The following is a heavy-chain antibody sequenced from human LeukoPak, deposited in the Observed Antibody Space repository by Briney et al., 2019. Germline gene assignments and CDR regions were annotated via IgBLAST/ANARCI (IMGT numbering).Heavy chain of an antibody. J-gene: IGHJ4*02. CDR3: ARVGADGSGFLFDY. V-gene: IGHV4-34*01. D-gene: IGHD3-10*01. CDR1: GGSFSGYY. Sequence: SETLSLTCAVYGGSFSGYYWSWIRQPPGKGLEWIGEINHSGSTNYNPSLKSRFTISVDTSKNQFSLKLSSVAAADTAVYYCARVGADGSGFLFDYWGQGTLVTVSS. CDR2: INHSGST.